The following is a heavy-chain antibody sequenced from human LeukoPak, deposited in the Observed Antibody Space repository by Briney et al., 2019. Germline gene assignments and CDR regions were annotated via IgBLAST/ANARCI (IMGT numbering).Heavy chain of an antibody. CDR3: AKDKSVSADYYFDY. V-gene: IGHV3-30*04. CDR2: ISTDGNDK. J-gene: IGHJ4*02. Sequence: GGSLRLSCAASGFTFSGYAMHWVRQAPGKGLEWLTVISTDGNDKHYADSVKGRFTVSRDNSKNTLFLQMNNLRTEDTAVYYCAKDKSVSADYYFDYWGQGTLVTVFS. CDR1: GFTFSGYA. D-gene: IGHD5/OR15-5a*01.